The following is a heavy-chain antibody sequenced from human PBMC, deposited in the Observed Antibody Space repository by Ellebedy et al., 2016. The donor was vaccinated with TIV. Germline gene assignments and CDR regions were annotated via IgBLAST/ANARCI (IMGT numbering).Heavy chain of an antibody. D-gene: IGHD3-16*02. CDR2: IYSGGST. CDR3: ARVGIMITFGGVIPSFDY. CDR1: GFTVSSNY. J-gene: IGHJ4*02. Sequence: GESLKISCAASGFTVSSNYMSWVRQAPGKGLEWVSVIYSGGSTYYADSVKGRFTISRDNSKNTLYLQMNSLRAEDTAVYYCARVGIMITFGGVIPSFDYWGQGTLVTVSS. V-gene: IGHV3-53*05.